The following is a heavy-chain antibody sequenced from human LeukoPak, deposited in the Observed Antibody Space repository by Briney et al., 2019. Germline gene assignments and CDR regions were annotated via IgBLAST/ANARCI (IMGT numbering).Heavy chain of an antibody. CDR2: ISSSSSTI. D-gene: IGHD3-22*01. J-gene: IGHJ1*01. CDR1: GFTFSSYS. CDR3: ARDFANYYDSSGYYGDFQH. Sequence: PGGSLRLSCAASGFTFSSYSMNWVRQAPGKGLEWVSYISSSSSTIYYADSVKGRFTISRDNAKNSLYLQMNSLRAEDTAVYYCARDFANYYDSSGYYGDFQHWGQGTLVTVSS. V-gene: IGHV3-48*04.